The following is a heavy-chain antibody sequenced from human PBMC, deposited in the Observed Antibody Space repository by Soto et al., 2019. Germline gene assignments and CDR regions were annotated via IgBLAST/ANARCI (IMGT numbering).Heavy chain of an antibody. CDR3: AKRAVAGIGQWAFDI. V-gene: IGHV3-23*01. J-gene: IGHJ3*02. CDR1: GLTFSSYA. CDR2: ISGSGGST. Sequence: SMRVSCAAVGLTFSSYAMSWVRQAPGKGLEWVSAISGSGGSTYYADSVKGRFTISRDNSKNTLYLQMNSLRAEDTAVYYCAKRAVAGIGQWAFDIWGHGTMDTVS. D-gene: IGHD6-19*01.